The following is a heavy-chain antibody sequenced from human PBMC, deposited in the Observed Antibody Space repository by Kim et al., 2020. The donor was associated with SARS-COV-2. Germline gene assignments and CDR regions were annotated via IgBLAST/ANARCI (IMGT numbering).Heavy chain of an antibody. J-gene: IGHJ4*02. Sequence: SETLSLTCTVSGGSISSYYWSWIRQPPGKGLEWIGYISYSGSTNYNPSLKSRVTISVDTSKNKFSLTLSSVTAAATAVYYCVRGFDYWGQGTLVTVSS. D-gene: IGHD3-16*01. CDR2: ISYSGST. V-gene: IGHV4-59*13. CDR3: VRGFDY. CDR1: GGSISSYY.